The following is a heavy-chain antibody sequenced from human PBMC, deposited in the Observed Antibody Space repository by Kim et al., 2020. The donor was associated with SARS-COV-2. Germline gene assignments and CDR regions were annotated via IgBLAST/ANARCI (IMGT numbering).Heavy chain of an antibody. CDR2: INHSGST. J-gene: IGHJ4*02. V-gene: IGHV4-34*01. D-gene: IGHD3-22*01. Sequence: SETLSLTCAVYGGSFSGYYWSWIRQPPGKGLEWIGEINHSGSTNYNPSLKSRVTISVDTSKNQFSLKLSSVTAADTAVYYCARSLYDSSGYYPVWDQGTLVTVSS. CDR1: GGSFSGYY. CDR3: ARSLYDSSGYYPV.